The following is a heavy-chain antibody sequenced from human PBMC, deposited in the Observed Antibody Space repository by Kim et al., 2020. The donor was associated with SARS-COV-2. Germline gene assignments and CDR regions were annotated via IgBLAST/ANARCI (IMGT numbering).Heavy chain of an antibody. Sequence: ADSVKGRFTLSRDKAKNSLLLEMTSLRAEDTAVYYCAGQGGGDSDYDGMDVWRQGTKVTVSS. CDR3: AGQGGGDSDYDGMDV. J-gene: IGHJ6*01. D-gene: IGHD2-21*01. V-gene: IGHV3-21*01.